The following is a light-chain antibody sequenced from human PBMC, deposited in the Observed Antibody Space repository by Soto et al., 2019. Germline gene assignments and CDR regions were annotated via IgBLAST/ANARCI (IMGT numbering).Light chain of an antibody. V-gene: IGLV2-23*01. CDR3: CSYAGSSTS. CDR2: EGS. J-gene: IGLJ2*01. Sequence: QSALTQPASVSGSPGQSITISCTGTSSDVGSYNLVSWYQQRPGKAPKLMIYEGSKRPSGVSNRFSGSKSGNTASLTISGLQAEDEADYYCCSYAGSSTSFGGGTKLTVL. CDR1: SSDVGSYNL.